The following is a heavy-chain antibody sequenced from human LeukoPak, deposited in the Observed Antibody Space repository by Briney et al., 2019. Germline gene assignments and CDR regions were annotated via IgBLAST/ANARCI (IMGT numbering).Heavy chain of an antibody. V-gene: IGHV3-66*01. Sequence: PGGSLRLSCAASGFTVSDNYMTWVRQAPGKGLEWVSGIYSGANTYYADSVKGRFTISRDNFENTLYLQMNSLRAEDTAVYYCARVPYYDLWSGPGYFDYWGQGTLVTVSA. CDR2: IYSGANT. CDR1: GFTVSDNY. D-gene: IGHD3-3*01. J-gene: IGHJ4*02. CDR3: ARVPYYDLWSGPGYFDY.